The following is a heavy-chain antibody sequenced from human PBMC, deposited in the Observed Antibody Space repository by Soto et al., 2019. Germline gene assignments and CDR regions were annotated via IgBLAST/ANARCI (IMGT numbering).Heavy chain of an antibody. Sequence: PSETLSLTCTVSGGSISSYYWSWIRQPPGKGLEWIGYIYYSGSTNYNPSLKSRVTISVDTSKNQFSLKLSSVTAADTAVYYCARGDSTYYDILTGYSYFDYWGQGTLVTVSS. J-gene: IGHJ4*02. CDR2: IYYSGST. CDR1: GGSISSYY. D-gene: IGHD3-9*01. CDR3: ARGDSTYYDILTGYSYFDY. V-gene: IGHV4-59*01.